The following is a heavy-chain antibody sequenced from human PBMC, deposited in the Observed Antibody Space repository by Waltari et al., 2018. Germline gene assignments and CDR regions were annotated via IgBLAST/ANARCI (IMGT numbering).Heavy chain of an antibody. V-gene: IGHV3-7*04. CDR3: AKDNVRRWDY. Sequence: EVQLVESGGGLVQPGGSLSLSCDAPGFFLRIYWMRWVRQAPGKGLEWVADKKEDGSAKYYVDSVKGRFTISRDNAKNSLYLQMNSLRAEDTAVYYCAKDNVRRWDYWGQGTLVTVSS. J-gene: IGHJ4*02. CDR2: KKEDGSAK. CDR1: GFFLRIYW. D-gene: IGHD2-15*01.